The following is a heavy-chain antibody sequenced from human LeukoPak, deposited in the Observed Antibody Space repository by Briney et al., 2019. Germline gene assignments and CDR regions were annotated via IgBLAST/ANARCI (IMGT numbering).Heavy chain of an antibody. J-gene: IGHJ3*02. Sequence: ASVKVSCKVSGYTLTELSMHWVRQAPGKGLEWMGGFDPEDGETIYAQKFQGRVTVTEDTSTDTAYMELSSLRSEDTAVYYCAATKYYDILTGYPTPGAFDIWGQGTMVTVSS. CDR3: AATKYYDILTGYPTPGAFDI. CDR1: GYTLTELS. V-gene: IGHV1-24*01. D-gene: IGHD3-9*01. CDR2: FDPEDGET.